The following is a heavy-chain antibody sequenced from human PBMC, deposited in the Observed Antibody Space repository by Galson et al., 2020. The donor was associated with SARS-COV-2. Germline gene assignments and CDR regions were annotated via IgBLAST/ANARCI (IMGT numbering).Heavy chain of an antibody. CDR3: ATEAAIFGVVVLRY. CDR1: GYTLTELY. J-gene: IGHJ4*02. V-gene: IGHV1-24*01. CDR2: FDPEDGET. Sequence: ASVKVSCKVSGYTLTELYMHWVRQAPGKGLEGMGGFDPEDGETIYAQKFQGRVTMTEDTSTDTAYMELSSLRSEDTAVYYCATEAAIFGVVVLRYWGQGTLVTVSS. D-gene: IGHD3-3*01.